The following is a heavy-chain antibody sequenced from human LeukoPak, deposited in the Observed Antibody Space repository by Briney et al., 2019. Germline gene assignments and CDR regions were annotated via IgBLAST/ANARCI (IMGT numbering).Heavy chain of an antibody. J-gene: IGHJ3*02. CDR1: GFTVSSNY. Sequence: GGSLRLSCAASGFTVSSNYMSWVRQAPGKGLEWVSVIYSGGSTYYADSVKGRFAISRDNSKNTLFLQMNSLRDEDTAVYYCAKWDKRAAAEAFDIWGQGTMVTVSS. CDR2: IYSGGST. V-gene: IGHV3-66*02. D-gene: IGHD6-13*01. CDR3: AKWDKRAAAEAFDI.